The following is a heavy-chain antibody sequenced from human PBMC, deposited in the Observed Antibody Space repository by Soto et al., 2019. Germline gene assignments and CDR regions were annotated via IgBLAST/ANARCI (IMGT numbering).Heavy chain of an antibody. V-gene: IGHV3-23*01. J-gene: IGHJ4*02. CDR3: AKDQVVVCSSFDY. CDR1: GFTFSSYA. CDR2: ISGSGGST. D-gene: IGHD2-21*01. Sequence: GGSVRLSCAASGFTFSSYALSWVRQAPGKGLEWVSAISGSGGSTYYADSVKGRFTISRDNSKNTLYLQMNSLRAEETAVYYGAKDQVVVCSSFDYWGQGTLVTVSS.